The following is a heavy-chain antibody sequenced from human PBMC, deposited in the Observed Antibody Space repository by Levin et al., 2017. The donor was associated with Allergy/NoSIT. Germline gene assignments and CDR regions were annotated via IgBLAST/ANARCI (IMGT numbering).Heavy chain of an antibody. Sequence: GGSLRLSCAASGFTVSSNYMSWVRQAPGKGLEWVSVIYSGGSTYYADSVKGRFTISRDNSKNTLYLQMNSLRAEDTAVYYCARDWADYYDSSGYDHAFDIWGQGTMVTVSS. CDR1: GFTVSSNY. CDR2: IYSGGST. V-gene: IGHV3-53*01. D-gene: IGHD3-22*01. CDR3: ARDWADYYDSSGYDHAFDI. J-gene: IGHJ3*02.